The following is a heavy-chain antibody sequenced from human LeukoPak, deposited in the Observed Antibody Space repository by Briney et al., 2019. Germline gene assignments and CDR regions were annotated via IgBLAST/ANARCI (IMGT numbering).Heavy chain of an antibody. CDR1: GFTFSSYA. CDR3: AKGADPYYGTTSGIDY. V-gene: IGHV3-23*01. CDR2: ISGSGGST. J-gene: IGHJ4*02. D-gene: IGHD3-10*01. Sequence: GGSLRLSCAASGFTFSSYAMSWVRQAPGKGLEWVSAISGSGGSTYYADSVKGRFTISRDNSKNTLYPQMNSLRAEDTAVYYCAKGADPYYGTTSGIDYWGQGTLVTVSS.